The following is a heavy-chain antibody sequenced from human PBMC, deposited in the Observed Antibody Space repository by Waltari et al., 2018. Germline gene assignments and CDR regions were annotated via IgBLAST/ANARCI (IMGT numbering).Heavy chain of an antibody. J-gene: IGHJ4*02. CDR1: GGTFTSYA. D-gene: IGHD3-10*01. CDR3: ARDFLSSVDNFFDS. Sequence: QVQLVQSGAEVKKPGSSVKVSCKASGGTFTSYAFSWVRQAPGQGLEWIGGIIPIFGSANYAQNFQGRVTITADESATTAYMELSSLRSEDTAVYYCARDFLSSVDNFFDSWGQGTLVTVSS. V-gene: IGHV1-69*12. CDR2: IIPIFGSA.